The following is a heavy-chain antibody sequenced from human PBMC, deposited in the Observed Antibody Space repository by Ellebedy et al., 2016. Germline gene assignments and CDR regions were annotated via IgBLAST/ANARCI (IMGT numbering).Heavy chain of an antibody. Sequence: SETLSLTXSVSGFSISSDYYWSWIRQPPGKGLEWVGTLSQSGTTYYNPSLNSRLTMSADTSHNQFSLTLTSVTAADTAIYYCAKTLRGAAAGTRLDPWGQGILVTVSS. D-gene: IGHD6-13*01. V-gene: IGHV4-38-2*02. CDR1: GFSISSDYY. CDR2: LSQSGTT. CDR3: AKTLRGAAAGTRLDP. J-gene: IGHJ5*02.